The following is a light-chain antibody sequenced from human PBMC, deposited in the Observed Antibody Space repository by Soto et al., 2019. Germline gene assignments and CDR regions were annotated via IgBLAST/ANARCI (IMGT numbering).Light chain of an antibody. Sequence: EIVLTQSPGTLSLSPGDGATLSCWASQTISSNSLAWYQRKPGQGPRLLIYDASSRATDIPDRFSGSGSGTDFTLAITGMEPEDCAVNYCHQYGSTPFTFGPGTNVVLK. J-gene: IGKJ3*01. CDR2: DAS. CDR1: QTISSNS. CDR3: HQYGSTPFT. V-gene: IGKV3-20*01.